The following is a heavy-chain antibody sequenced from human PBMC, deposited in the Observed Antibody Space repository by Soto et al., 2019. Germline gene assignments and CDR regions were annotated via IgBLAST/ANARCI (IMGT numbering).Heavy chain of an antibody. CDR3: ATSCSGGSCYSKWTWFDP. Sequence: ASVKVSCKVSGYTLTELSMHWVRQAPGKGLEWMGGFDPEDGETIYAQKFQGRVTMTEDTSTDTAYMELSSLRSEDTAVYYCATSCSGGSCYSKWTWFDPWGQGTLVTVSS. V-gene: IGHV1-24*01. J-gene: IGHJ5*02. D-gene: IGHD2-15*01. CDR2: FDPEDGET. CDR1: GYTLTELS.